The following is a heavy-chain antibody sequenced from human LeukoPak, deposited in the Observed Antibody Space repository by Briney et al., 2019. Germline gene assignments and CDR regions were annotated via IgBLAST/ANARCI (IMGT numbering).Heavy chain of an antibody. J-gene: IGHJ4*02. CDR1: GFTFSIYA. V-gene: IGHV3-23*01. D-gene: IGHD3-10*01. CDR2: ISGSGGST. CDR3: AKGRDGGY. Sequence: PGESLRLSCAASGFTFSIYAMSWVRQAPGKGLEWVSGISGSGGSTYYADSVKGRFTISRDNAKNTLYMQMSSLRAEDTAVYYCAKGRDGGYWGQETLVTVSS.